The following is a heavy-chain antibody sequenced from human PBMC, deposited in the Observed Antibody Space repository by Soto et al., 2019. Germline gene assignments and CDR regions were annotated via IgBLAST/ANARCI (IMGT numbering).Heavy chain of an antibody. J-gene: IGHJ4*02. CDR1: GYIFTNYY. Sequence: ASVKVSCKASGYIFTNYYIHWVRQAPGQGLEWMAIINPLPTSGSTNYAQKFQGRVTVTRDTSTSTVYLELSSLRSDDTAVYYCARDLAAAAYWGQGTLITVSS. CDR2: INPLPTSGST. D-gene: IGHD6-13*01. V-gene: IGHV1-46*01. CDR3: ARDLAAAAY.